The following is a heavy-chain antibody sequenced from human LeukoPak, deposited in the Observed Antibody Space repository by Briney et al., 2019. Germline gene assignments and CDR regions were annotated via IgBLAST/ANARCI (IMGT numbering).Heavy chain of an antibody. J-gene: IGHJ4*02. V-gene: IGHV3-23*01. CDR1: GFTFSSYA. CDR3: AKNGGGGVGGYEPRFDY. Sequence: PGGSLRLSCAASGFTFSSYAMSWVRQAPGKGLEWVSGNSGSGTSTYYADSLKGRFTISRDNSKNTLYLQMNSLRAEDTAVYYCAKNGGGGVGGYEPRFDYWGQGTLVTVSS. D-gene: IGHD5-12*01. CDR2: NSGSGTST.